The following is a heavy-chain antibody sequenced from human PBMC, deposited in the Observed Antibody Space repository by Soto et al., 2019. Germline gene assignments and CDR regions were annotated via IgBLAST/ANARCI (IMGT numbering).Heavy chain of an antibody. CDR2: LSSNGRTT. V-gene: IGHV3-64D*08. Sequence: GGSLSLSCSASGFSFSGDAVHWVRQAPGKGLKYLSGLSSNGRTTYYTDSVKGRFTISRDNSKNTLYLQMRSLRAEDTAVYYCAGSLFSSIAARPYYYYGMDVWGQGTTVTVSS. CDR3: AGSLFSSIAARPYYYYGMDV. CDR1: GFSFSGDA. D-gene: IGHD6-6*01. J-gene: IGHJ6*02.